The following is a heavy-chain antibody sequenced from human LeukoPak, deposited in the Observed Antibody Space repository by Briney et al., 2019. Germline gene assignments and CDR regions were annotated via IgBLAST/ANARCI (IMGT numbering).Heavy chain of an antibody. D-gene: IGHD5-18*01. CDR3: ARARYSYGPTWDYYYYGMDV. J-gene: IGHJ6*02. Sequence: SETLSLTCTVSGGSISSSSYYWGWIRQPPGKGLEWIGSIYYSGSTYYNPSLKSRVTISVDTSKNQFSLKLSSVTAADTAVYYCARARYSYGPTWDYYYYGMDVWGQGTTVTVSS. CDR1: GGSISSSSYY. CDR2: IYYSGST. V-gene: IGHV4-39*01.